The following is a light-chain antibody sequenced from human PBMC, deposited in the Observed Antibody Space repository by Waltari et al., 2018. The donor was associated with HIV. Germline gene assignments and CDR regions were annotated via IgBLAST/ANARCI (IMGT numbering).Light chain of an antibody. V-gene: IGLV1-51*01. J-gene: IGLJ2*01. CDR2: DNH. Sequence: QSVLTQPPSVSAAPGQKITISCSGSSSNIGNNYVSWYQQLPGTAPKLLIYDNHKRPSGIPDGFSGSKSGTSATLGITGLPTGDEADYYCGTWDSSLSAGVFGGGTKVTVL. CDR1: SSNIGNNY. CDR3: GTWDSSLSAGV.